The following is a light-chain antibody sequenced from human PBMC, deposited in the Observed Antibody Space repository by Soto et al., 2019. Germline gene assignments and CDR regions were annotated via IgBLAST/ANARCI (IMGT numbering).Light chain of an antibody. V-gene: IGKV3-20*01. Sequence: EIVLTPSPGTLSLSPGERATLSCRASQSVSSSYLAWYQQKPGQAPRLLIYGASSRATGIPDRFSGGGSGTDFTLTISRLEPEDFAVYYCQQYGSSPRTFGQGTKVDIK. J-gene: IGKJ1*01. CDR3: QQYGSSPRT. CDR1: QSVSSSY. CDR2: GAS.